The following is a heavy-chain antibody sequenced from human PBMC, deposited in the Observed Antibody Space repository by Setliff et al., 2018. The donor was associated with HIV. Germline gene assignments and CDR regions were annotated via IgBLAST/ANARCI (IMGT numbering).Heavy chain of an antibody. CDR3: ARVGTVETWDWIDP. CDR1: GGSISSHH. J-gene: IGHJ5*02. D-gene: IGHD4-17*01. Sequence: KSSETLSLTCTVSGGSISSHHWTWIRQPPGKGLEWIGDIHYSGSTNYNSSHKSRVTITIDTSKNQFSLKVRSVTAADTAVYYCARVGTVETWDWIDPWGQGTLVTVSS. V-gene: IGHV4-59*11. CDR2: IHYSGST.